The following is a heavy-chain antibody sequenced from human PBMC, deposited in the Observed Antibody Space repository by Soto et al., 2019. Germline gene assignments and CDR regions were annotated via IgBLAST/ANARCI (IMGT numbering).Heavy chain of an antibody. CDR1: GFSFSRYG. J-gene: IGHJ4*01. V-gene: IGHV3-30*18. Sequence: QVQLVESGGGVVQPGGSLGLSCTASGFSFSRYGMHWVRQAPGKGLEWVALISHDGSKKYHGDSVRGRFTISRDNSKNPLYLQINRMTAVYTAVYYCAKAVGPYFAFWCSDYWGHGTLVTVSS. CDR2: ISHDGSKK. CDR3: AKAVGPYFAFWCSDY. D-gene: IGHD3-3*01.